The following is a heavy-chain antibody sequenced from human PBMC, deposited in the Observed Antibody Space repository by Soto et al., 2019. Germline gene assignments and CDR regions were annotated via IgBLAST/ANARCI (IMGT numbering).Heavy chain of an antibody. CDR2: IYYSGST. CDR3: ARSSGSHYNVAFDY. V-gene: IGHV4-39*01. Sequence: SETLSLACTVPGGSISSSSYYWGWIRQPPGKGLEWIGSIYYSGSTYYNPSLKSRVTISVDTSKNQFSLKLSSVTAADTAVYYCARSSGSHYNVAFDYWGQGTLVTV. D-gene: IGHD3-10*01. J-gene: IGHJ4*02. CDR1: GGSISSSSYY.